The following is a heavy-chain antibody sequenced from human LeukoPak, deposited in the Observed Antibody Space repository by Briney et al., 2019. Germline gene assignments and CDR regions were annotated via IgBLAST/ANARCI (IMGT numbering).Heavy chain of an antibody. D-gene: IGHD6-13*01. CDR2: ISSSSSYI. V-gene: IGHV3-21*01. CDR1: GCTFSSYS. CDR3: RRAPIAAAGTGYYYMDV. Sequence: GGSLRLSCAASGCTFSSYSMNWVRQAPGKGLEWVSSISSSSSYIYYADSVKGRFTISRDNAKNSLYLQMNSLRAEDTAVYYCRRAPIAAAGTGYYYMDVWGKGTTVTVSS. J-gene: IGHJ6*03.